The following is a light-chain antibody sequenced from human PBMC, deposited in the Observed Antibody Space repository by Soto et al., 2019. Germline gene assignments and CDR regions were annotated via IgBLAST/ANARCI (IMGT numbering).Light chain of an antibody. CDR2: DAS. CDR1: QSASTY. V-gene: IGKV3-11*01. J-gene: IGKJ4*01. Sequence: EIGLTQSPATLSLSPGERATLSCRASQSASTYLAWYQQKPGQAPRLLIYDASNRATGIPARFSGSGSGTDFTLTISSLEPEDFAVYYCQQRTNSPLTFGGGTKVEIK. CDR3: QQRTNSPLT.